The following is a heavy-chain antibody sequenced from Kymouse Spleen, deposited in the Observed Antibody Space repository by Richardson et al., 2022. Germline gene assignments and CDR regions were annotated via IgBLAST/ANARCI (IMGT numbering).Heavy chain of an antibody. V-gene: IGHV3-7*01. CDR3: ARENWGRYYYGMDV. D-gene: IGHD7-27*02. J-gene: IGHJ6*02. CDR1: GFTFSSYW. Sequence: EVQLVESGGGLVQPGGSLRLSCAASGFTFSSYWMSWVRQAPGKGLEWVANIKQDGSEKYYVDSVKGRFTISRDNAKNSLYLQMNSLRAEDTAVYYCARENWGRYYYGMDVWGQGTTVTVSS. CDR2: IKQDGSEK.